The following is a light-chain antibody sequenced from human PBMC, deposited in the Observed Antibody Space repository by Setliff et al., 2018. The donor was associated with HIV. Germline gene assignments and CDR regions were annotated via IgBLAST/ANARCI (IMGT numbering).Light chain of an antibody. CDR1: SSDVGGYNY. J-gene: IGLJ1*01. CDR2: DVT. CDR3: CSYAGSYTHV. V-gene: IGLV2-11*01. Sequence: QSVLTQPRSVSGSPGQSVTISCTGTSSDVGGYNYVSWYQQYSGKAPKLMIYDVTKRPSGVPDRFSGSKSGNTASLTISGLQAEDEAEYYCCSYAGSYTHVFGTGTKVT.